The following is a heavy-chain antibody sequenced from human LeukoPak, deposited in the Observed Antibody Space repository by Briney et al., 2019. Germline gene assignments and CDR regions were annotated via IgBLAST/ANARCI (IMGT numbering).Heavy chain of an antibody. Sequence: PSETLSLTCTVSGGSISSGDYYWSWIRQPPGKGLEWIGYIYYSGCTYYNPSLKSRVTISVDTSKNQFSLKLSSVTAADTAVYYCARYEQWLAFDCWGQGTLVTVSS. D-gene: IGHD6-19*01. CDR2: IYYSGCT. J-gene: IGHJ4*02. CDR1: GGSISSGDYY. V-gene: IGHV4-30-4*01. CDR3: ARYEQWLAFDC.